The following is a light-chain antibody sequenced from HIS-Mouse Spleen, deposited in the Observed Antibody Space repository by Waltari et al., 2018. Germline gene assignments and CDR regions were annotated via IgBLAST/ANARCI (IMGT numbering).Light chain of an antibody. CDR3: YSTDSSGNHRV. CDR2: ADS. Sequence: SYELTQPPSVSVSPGQTARITCSGDALPKKYAYWYQQKSGQAPDLVIYADSKRPSGIPERSSGSSSGTMATLTISGAQVEDEADYYCYSTDSSGNHRVFGGGTKLTVL. CDR1: ALPKKY. V-gene: IGLV3-10*01. J-gene: IGLJ2*01.